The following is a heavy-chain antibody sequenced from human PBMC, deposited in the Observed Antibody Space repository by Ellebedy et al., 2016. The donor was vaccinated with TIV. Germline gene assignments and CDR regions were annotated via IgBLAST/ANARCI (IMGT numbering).Heavy chain of an antibody. V-gene: IGHV1-46*01. D-gene: IGHD3-16*01. CDR3: TRDGLRLGDSSADDY. CDR1: GYTFTSYY. J-gene: IGHJ4*02. CDR2: INPNGGGA. Sequence: ASVKVSCXASGYTFTSYYMHWVRQAPGQGLEWMGIINPNGGGATYAQKFQGRVTMTTDTSTSTAYMELRNLGSDDTAVYYCTRDGLRLGDSSADDYWGQGTLVTVSS.